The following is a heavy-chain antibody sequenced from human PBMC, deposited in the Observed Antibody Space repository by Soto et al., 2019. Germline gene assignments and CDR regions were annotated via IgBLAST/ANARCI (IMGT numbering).Heavy chain of an antibody. V-gene: IGHV1-69*01. J-gene: IGHJ3*02. Sequence: VQLVQSGAEVKKPGSSVKVSCKASGGTFSSYAISWVRQAPGQGLEWMGGVIPIFGTANYAQKFQGRVTINADESTRTAYMELSSLRSEDTAVYYCARDQRWYDSSGYYPDAFDIWGQEPMVTVS. CDR1: GGTFSSYA. CDR2: VIPIFGTA. CDR3: ARDQRWYDSSGYYPDAFDI. D-gene: IGHD3-22*01.